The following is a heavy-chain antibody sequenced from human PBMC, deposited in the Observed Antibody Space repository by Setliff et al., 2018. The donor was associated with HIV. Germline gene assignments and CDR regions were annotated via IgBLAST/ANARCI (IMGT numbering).Heavy chain of an antibody. Sequence: SETLSLTCSVSGDSIRSHFWSWIRQPPGKGLEWIGDIYYSGSTNYNPSLKSRVTISVDTSKNQFSLKLSSVTAADTAVYYCARFGYSGWAHFDYWGQGTLVTVSS. D-gene: IGHD5-12*01. CDR2: IYYSGST. V-gene: IGHV4-59*11. CDR3: ARFGYSGWAHFDY. CDR1: GDSIRSHF. J-gene: IGHJ4*02.